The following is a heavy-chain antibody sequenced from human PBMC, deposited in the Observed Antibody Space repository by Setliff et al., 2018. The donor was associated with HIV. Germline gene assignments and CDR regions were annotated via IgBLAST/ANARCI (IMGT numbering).Heavy chain of an antibody. Sequence: SETLSLTCTVSGGSISSGSYYWSWIRQPAGKGLEWIGRIYTSGSTKYNPSLKSRVTISVDTSKNQFSLKLSSVTASDTAVYYCAREGVPAAVMWFDPWGQGTLVTVSS. V-gene: IGHV4-61*02. CDR1: GGSISSGSYY. J-gene: IGHJ5*02. CDR3: AREGVPAAVMWFDP. CDR2: IYTSGST. D-gene: IGHD2-2*01.